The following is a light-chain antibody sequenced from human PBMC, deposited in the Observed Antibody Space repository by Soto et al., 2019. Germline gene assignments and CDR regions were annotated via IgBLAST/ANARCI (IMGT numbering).Light chain of an antibody. CDR1: SSDDGGYNY. Sequence: QSALTQPPSASGSPGQSVTISCTGTSSDDGGYNYVSWYQQHPGKAPKLLISEVSKRPSGVPDRFSGSKSANTASLTVSGLQAEDEADYYCTSYSGSNDFVVFGGGTKLTVL. V-gene: IGLV2-8*01. CDR3: TSYSGSNDFVV. J-gene: IGLJ2*01. CDR2: EVS.